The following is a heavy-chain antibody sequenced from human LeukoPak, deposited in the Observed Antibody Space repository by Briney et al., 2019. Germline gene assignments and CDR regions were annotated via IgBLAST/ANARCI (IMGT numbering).Heavy chain of an antibody. J-gene: IGHJ3*02. Sequence: EASVKVSCKASGYTFTSYAMNWVRQAPGQGLEWMGWINTNTGNPTYAQGFTGRFVLSLDTSVSTAYLQISSLKAEDTAVYYCARVVGFCSGGSCYPNAFDIWGQGTMVTVSS. V-gene: IGHV7-4-1*02. CDR3: ARVVGFCSGGSCYPNAFDI. D-gene: IGHD2-15*01. CDR2: INTNTGNP. CDR1: GYTFTSYA.